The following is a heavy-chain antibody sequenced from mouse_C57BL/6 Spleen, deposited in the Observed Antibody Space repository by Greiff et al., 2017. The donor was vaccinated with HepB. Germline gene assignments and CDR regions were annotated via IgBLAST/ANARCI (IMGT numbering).Heavy chain of an antibody. CDR3: ARMRDMDD. CDR1: GYTFTSYW. CDR2: IYPGSGST. J-gene: IGHJ4*01. V-gene: IGHV1-55*01. Sequence: QVQLKQPGAELVKPGASVKMSCKASGYTFTSYWITWVKQRPGQGLGWIGDIYPGSGSTNYNEKFKSKATLTVDTSSSTAYMQLSSMTSEDSAVYCCARMRDMDDWGQGTSVTVSS.